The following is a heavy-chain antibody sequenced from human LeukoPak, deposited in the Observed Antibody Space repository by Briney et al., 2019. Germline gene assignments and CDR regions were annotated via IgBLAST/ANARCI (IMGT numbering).Heavy chain of an antibody. CDR1: GFIFSIYG. CDR2: LRSDGTDH. CDR3: GKHDSSSYY. J-gene: IGHJ4*02. V-gene: IGHV3-30*02. Sequence: GGSLRLSCAASGFIFSIYGMHWVRQAPGKGLEWVAFLRSDGTDHHYADSVQGRFTISRDNSKSTLFLQMNSLRAEDTAVYYCGKHDSSSYYWVQGTLVTVSS. D-gene: IGHD3-22*01.